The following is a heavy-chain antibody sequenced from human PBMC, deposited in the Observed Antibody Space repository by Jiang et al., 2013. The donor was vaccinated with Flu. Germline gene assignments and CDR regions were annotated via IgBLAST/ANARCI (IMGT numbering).Heavy chain of an antibody. CDR1: GFTFSSHV. CDR2: IWNDGSNK. Sequence: LVESGGGVVQPGRSLRLACAASGFTFSSHVMHWVRQAPGKGLEWVAVIWNDGSNKYYADSVKGRFTISRDNSKNTLYLQMNSLRAEDTAIYYCASRRGGGCSGGSCHPYYFDYWGQGTLVTVSS. J-gene: IGHJ4*02. CDR3: ASRRGGGCSGGSCHPYYFDY. V-gene: IGHV3-33*01. D-gene: IGHD2-15*01.